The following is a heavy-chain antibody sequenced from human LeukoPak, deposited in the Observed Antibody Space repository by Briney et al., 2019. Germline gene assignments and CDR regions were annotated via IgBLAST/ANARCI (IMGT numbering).Heavy chain of an antibody. J-gene: IGHJ3*02. CDR1: GYTFSGYY. Sequence: ASVKVSCKASGYTFSGYYMHWVRQAPGQGLEWMGWINPNSGGTNYAQKFQGRVTMTRDTSISTAYMELSRLRSDDTAVHYCARGGLGLEDAFDIWGQGTMVTVSS. CDR2: INPNSGGT. CDR3: ARGGLGLEDAFDI. D-gene: IGHD7-27*01. V-gene: IGHV1-2*02.